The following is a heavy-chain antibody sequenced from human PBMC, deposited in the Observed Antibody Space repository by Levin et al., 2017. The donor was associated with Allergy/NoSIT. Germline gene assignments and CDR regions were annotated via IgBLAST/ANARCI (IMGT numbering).Heavy chain of an antibody. V-gene: IGHV3-11*05. CDR3: ARGRGGLYDY. CDR1: GFTFSDYY. Sequence: LSLTCAASGFTFSDYYMNWIRQAPGKGLEWISFPSTRDTYTFYADSVKGRFTISRDDARNSLFLQLNSLRAEDTAVYYCARGRGGLYDYWGQGTLVTVSS. J-gene: IGHJ4*02. D-gene: IGHD3-16*01. CDR2: PSTRDTYT.